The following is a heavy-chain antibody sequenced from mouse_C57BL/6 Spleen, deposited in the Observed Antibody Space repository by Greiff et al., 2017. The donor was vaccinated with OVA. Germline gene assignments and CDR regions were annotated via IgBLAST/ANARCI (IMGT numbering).Heavy chain of an antibody. CDR1: GFTFSSYA. J-gene: IGHJ1*03. CDR3: ARDRYYGYFDV. Sequence: DVMLVESGGGLVKPGGSLKLSCAASGFTFSSYAMSWVRQTPEKRLEWVATISDGGSYTYYPDNVKGRFTISRDNAKNNLYLQMSHLKSEDTAMYYCARDRYYGYFDVWGTGTTVTVSS. CDR2: ISDGGSYT. D-gene: IGHD2-14*01. V-gene: IGHV5-4*01.